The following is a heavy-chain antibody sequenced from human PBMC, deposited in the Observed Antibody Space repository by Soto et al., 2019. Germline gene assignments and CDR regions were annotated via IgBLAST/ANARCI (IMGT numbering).Heavy chain of an antibody. CDR3: ARDSTWIPYYHYGMDV. D-gene: IGHD5-18*01. J-gene: IGHJ6*02. Sequence: EVQLVESGGGLIQPGGSLRLSCAASGFSVSSNYMSWVRQAPGKGLELVSVIYSGGNTHYADSVKGRFTISRDNSKNTLYLQMNSLRAEDTAVYYCARDSTWIPYYHYGMDVWGQGTTVTVSS. V-gene: IGHV3-53*01. CDR1: GFSVSSNY. CDR2: IYSGGNT.